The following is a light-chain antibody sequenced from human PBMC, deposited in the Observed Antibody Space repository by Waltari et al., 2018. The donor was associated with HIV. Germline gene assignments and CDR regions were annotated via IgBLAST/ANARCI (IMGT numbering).Light chain of an antibody. J-gene: IGLJ2*01. CDR3: ATWDKSLNIVL. V-gene: IGLV1-51*01. CDR2: DDN. CDR1: NSNIGSRY. Sequence: QSVLTQSPSVSAAPGQKVTISCSGSNSNIGSRYVSWYQHLPGTAPKLLIYDDNVRPSGIPDRFSGSKSGTSATLGITGLQTGDEAEYYCATWDKSLNIVLFGGGTKVTVL.